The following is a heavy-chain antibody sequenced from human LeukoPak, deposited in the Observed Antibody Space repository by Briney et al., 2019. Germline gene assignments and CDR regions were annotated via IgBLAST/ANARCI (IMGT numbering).Heavy chain of an antibody. J-gene: IGHJ4*01. Sequence: LETLSLTCTVSGDSISSYSYYWTWIRQPPGKGLEWIGSILFRGATYYNPSLQPRIIMSVDTSQNHFSLKLTSVTAADTAVYFCARESGDTRTVNSFDFWGRGTLITVSS. CDR3: ARESGDTRTVNSFDF. CDR2: ILFRGAT. V-gene: IGHV4-39*07. CDR1: GDSISSYSYY. D-gene: IGHD2-21*01.